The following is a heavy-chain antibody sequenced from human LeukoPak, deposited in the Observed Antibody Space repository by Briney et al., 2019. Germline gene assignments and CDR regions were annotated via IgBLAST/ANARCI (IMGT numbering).Heavy chain of an antibody. CDR1: GSSVSDSY. J-gene: IGHJ4*02. CDR3: ATNALLVPSTFDS. CDR2: VSDRGGT. V-gene: IGHV4-59*02. D-gene: IGHD6-6*01. Sequence: SETLSLTCSVSGSSVSDSYWSWIRQPPGKQMEWIGFVSDRGGTTYNPSLRSRVNISLDTSQNQFSLKVTSVTAADTAVYYCATNALLVPSTFDSWGRGTLVIVSS.